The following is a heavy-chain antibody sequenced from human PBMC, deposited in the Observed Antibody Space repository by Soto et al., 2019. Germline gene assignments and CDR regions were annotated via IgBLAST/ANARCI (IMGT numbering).Heavy chain of an antibody. Sequence: GGSLRLSCAASGFTFSSYAMSWVRQAPGKGPEWVSAISGSGGRRYYADSVKGRFTISRDNSKNTLYLQMNSLRAEDTAVYYCAKDPRGCSSTSCSYYYYYMDVWGKGTTVTVSS. CDR1: GFTFSSYA. CDR3: AKDPRGCSSTSCSYYYYYMDV. CDR2: ISGSGGRR. J-gene: IGHJ6*03. D-gene: IGHD2-2*01. V-gene: IGHV3-23*01.